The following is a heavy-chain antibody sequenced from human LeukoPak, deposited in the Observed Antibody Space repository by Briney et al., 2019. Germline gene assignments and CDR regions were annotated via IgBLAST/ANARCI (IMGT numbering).Heavy chain of an antibody. CDR2: ISYDGSNK. D-gene: IGHD2-21*02. J-gene: IGHJ4*02. CDR1: GFTFSSYA. Sequence: GRSLRLSCAASGFTFSSYAMHWVRQAPGKGLEWVAVISYDGSNKYYADSVKGRFTISRDNSKNTLYLQMNSLRAEGTAVYYCARYETTFIVVVTAALDYWGQGTLVTVSS. CDR3: ARYETTFIVVVTAALDY. V-gene: IGHV3-30-3*01.